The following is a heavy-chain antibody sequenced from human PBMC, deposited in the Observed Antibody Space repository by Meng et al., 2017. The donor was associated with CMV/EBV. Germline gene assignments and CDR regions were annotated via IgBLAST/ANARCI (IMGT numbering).Heavy chain of an antibody. CDR2: IYPNSGGT. CDR3: VRDHNWGPDY. J-gene: IGHJ4*02. D-gene: IGHD1-1*01. V-gene: IGHV1-2*02. CDR1: GYRFSDHY. Sequence: QVQLVQPGAEVKSTGASVKVSCQPSGYRFSDHYMHWVRQAPGQGLEWMGWIYPNSGGTHYAQKFQDRVTMTRDTSISTVYMELSRLTSDDTAVYYCVRDHNWGPDYWGQGTLVTVSS.